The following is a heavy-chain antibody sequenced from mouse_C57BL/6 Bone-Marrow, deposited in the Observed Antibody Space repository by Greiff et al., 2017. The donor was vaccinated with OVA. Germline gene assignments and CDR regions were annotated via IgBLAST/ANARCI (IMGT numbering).Heavy chain of an antibody. V-gene: IGHV1-26*01. J-gene: IGHJ4*01. Sequence: VQLQQSGPELVKPGASVKISCKASGYTFTDYYMNWVKQSHGKSLEWIGDINPNNGGTSYNQKFKGKATLTVDKSSSTAYMELRSLTSEDSAVYYCATYYYGRDYWGQGTSVTVSS. CDR1: GYTFTDYY. CDR2: INPNNGGT. CDR3: ATYYYGRDY.